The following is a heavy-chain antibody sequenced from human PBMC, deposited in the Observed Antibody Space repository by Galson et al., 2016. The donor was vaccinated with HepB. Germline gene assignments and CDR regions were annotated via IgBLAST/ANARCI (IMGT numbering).Heavy chain of an antibody. CDR2: INSDGAST. D-gene: IGHD3-10*01. V-gene: IGHV3-74*01. CDR3: ARDFMARGAMIGYYYYGMDV. Sequence: LRLSCAASGFTFSSYLMHWVRQSPGKGLVWVSQINSDGASTSYADSVKGRFTISRDNAKNTLYLQMNSLRAEDTAVYYCARDFMARGAMIGYYYYGMDVWGQETTVTVSS. CDR1: GFTFSSYL. J-gene: IGHJ6*02.